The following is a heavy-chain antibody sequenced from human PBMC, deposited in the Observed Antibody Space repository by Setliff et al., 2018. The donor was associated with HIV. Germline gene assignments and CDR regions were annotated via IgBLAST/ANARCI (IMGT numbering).Heavy chain of an antibody. J-gene: IGHJ4*02. Sequence: ASVKVSCKASGYALTTYDINWVRQAPGQGLEWMGWISGYNANTNYALELQGRLTMTADTSTRTAYMELWGLRSDDTAVYYCARGPITMIVVYFDYWGQGTLVTVPQ. CDR2: ISGYNANT. D-gene: IGHD3-22*01. CDR3: ARGPITMIVVYFDY. CDR1: GYALTTYD. V-gene: IGHV1-18*01.